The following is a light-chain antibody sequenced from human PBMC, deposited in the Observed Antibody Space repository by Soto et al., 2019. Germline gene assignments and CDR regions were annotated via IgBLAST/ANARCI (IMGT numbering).Light chain of an antibody. V-gene: IGKV3-20*01. J-gene: IGKJ5*01. CDR1: QSVSSY. CDR2: GVS. CDR3: QQYGNSPMS. Sequence: EIVLTQSPATLSLSPGERATLSCRASQSVSSYLAWYQQKPGQAPRLLISGVSSRATGIPDRFSGSGSGTDFTLTISRLEPEDFALYYCQQYGNSPMSFGQGARLEIK.